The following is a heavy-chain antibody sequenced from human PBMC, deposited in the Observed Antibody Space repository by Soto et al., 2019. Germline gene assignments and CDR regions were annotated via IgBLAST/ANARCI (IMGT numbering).Heavy chain of an antibody. CDR2: INGPGDDT. Sequence: EVRLLEAGGNLVQPGGSLRLSCAASGFTFHNYAMSWVRQAPGKGLEWVSSINGPGDDTYYADSVKGRFTISRDNSKNTLYLQMNSLRAEDTALYYCAKKEEYEHVWGKSPLDWGQGTLVIVSS. D-gene: IGHD3-16*01. J-gene: IGHJ4*03. V-gene: IGHV3-23*01. CDR3: AKKEEYEHVWGKSPLD. CDR1: GFTFHNYA.